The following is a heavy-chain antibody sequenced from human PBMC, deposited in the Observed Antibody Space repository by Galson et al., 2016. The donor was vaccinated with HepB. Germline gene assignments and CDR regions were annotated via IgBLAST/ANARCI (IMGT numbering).Heavy chain of an antibody. V-gene: IGHV3-7*01. Sequence: SLRLSCAASGFTLSSTWMTWVRQAPGKGLEWVASIKQNGIERYYEDSVTGRFTISRDNAKNSLYLEMNSLRPEDTAVYYCARERSSWSNDYYYDGLDVWGQGTTVTVSS. CDR3: ARERSSWSNDYYYDGLDV. D-gene: IGHD6-13*01. J-gene: IGHJ6*02. CDR1: GFTLSSTW. CDR2: IKQNGIER.